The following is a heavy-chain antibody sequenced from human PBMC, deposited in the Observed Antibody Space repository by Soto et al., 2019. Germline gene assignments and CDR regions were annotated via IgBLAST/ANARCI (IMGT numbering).Heavy chain of an antibody. J-gene: IGHJ6*02. CDR1: GYTFTSYG. Sequence: ASVKVSCKASGYTFTSYGISWVRQAPGQGLEWMGWISAYNGNTNYAQKLQGRVTMTTDKSTSTAYMERRSLRSDDTAVYYCARERVPYYDILTGYADYYYGMDVWGQGTTVTVSS. CDR3: ARERVPYYDILTGYADYYYGMDV. D-gene: IGHD3-9*01. V-gene: IGHV1-18*01. CDR2: ISAYNGNT.